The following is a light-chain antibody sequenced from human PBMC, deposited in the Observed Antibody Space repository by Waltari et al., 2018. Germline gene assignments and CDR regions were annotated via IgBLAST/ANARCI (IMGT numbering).Light chain of an antibody. J-gene: IGKJ1*01. CDR1: QSIRSN. V-gene: IGKV3-15*01. CDR2: GAS. Sequence: EIVMTQPLAPMPEFPGDRATLSCRASQSIRSNLAWYQHKPGQAPRLLIYGASTRATGIPARFSGSGSGTEFTLTISSLQSEDFAVYFCQQYDNWLGTFGQGTKVEIK. CDR3: QQYDNWLGT.